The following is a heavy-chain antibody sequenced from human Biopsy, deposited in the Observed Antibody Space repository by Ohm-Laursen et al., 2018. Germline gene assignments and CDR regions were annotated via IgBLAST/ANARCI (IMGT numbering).Heavy chain of an antibody. Sequence: TLSLTCEVYGKTFSDYYWSWIRQPPGKGLEWIGEINHRGATNYNPSLKSRVTISVDTSKNHFSLRLRSVTPADTAIYYCARDRGYYSDRTVPGYFDLWGRGTLVTVSS. CDR3: ARDRGYYSDRTVPGYFDL. CDR1: GKTFSDYY. CDR2: INHRGAT. V-gene: IGHV4-34*01. J-gene: IGHJ2*01. D-gene: IGHD3-22*01.